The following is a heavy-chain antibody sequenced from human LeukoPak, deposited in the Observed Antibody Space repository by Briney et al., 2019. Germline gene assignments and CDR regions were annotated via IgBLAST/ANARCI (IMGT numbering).Heavy chain of an antibody. V-gene: IGHV3-30*04. J-gene: IGHJ4*02. D-gene: IGHD3-10*01. CDR1: GFTFSSYA. CDR3: ATGDSYGSASSQFYFDS. Sequence: PGRSLRLSCAASGFTFSSYAMHWVRQAPGKGLEWVAVISYDGSHKYYADSVKGRFTISRGNSKNTLYLQMNSLRAEDTAVYYCATGDSYGSASSQFYFDSWGQGTLVTVSS. CDR2: ISYDGSHK.